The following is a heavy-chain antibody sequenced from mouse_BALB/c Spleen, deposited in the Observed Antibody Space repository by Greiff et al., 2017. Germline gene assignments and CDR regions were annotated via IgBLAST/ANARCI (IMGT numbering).Heavy chain of an antibody. V-gene: IGHV5-6-4*01. D-gene: IGHD4-1*01. J-gene: IGHJ2*01. CDR1: GFTFSSYT. CDR3: TREGTGRGGDY. CDR2: ISSGGSYT. Sequence: EVMLVESGGGLVKPGGSLKLSCAASGFTFSSYTMSWVRQTPEKRLEWVATISSGGSYTYYPDSVKGRFTISRDNAKNTLYLQMSSLKSEDTAMYYCTREGTGRGGDYWGQGTTLTVSS.